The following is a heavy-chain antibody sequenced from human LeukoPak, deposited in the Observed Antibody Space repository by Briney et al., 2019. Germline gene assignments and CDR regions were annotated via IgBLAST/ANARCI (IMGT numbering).Heavy chain of an antibody. CDR3: AKERATIFGLVTGIDD. CDR1: GFTFSSYA. V-gene: IGHV3-30-3*01. D-gene: IGHD3-3*01. CDR2: ISYDGSNK. Sequence: GGSLRLSCAASGFTFSSYAMHWVRQAPGKGLEWVAVISYDGSNKYYADSVKGRFTISRDNSKNTLYLQMNSLRIEDTAVYYCAKERATIFGLVTGIDDWGQGTLVTVSS. J-gene: IGHJ4*02.